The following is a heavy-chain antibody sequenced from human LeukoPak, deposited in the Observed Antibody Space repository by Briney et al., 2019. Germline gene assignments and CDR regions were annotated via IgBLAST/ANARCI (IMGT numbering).Heavy chain of an antibody. J-gene: IGHJ4*02. Sequence: ASVKVSCKASGYTFTNYGITWVRQAPGQGLEWMGWISAYNGNTNYAQKLQGRVTMTTDTSTSTAYMELRSLRSDDTAVYYCARAPRSSTYDYGDYVQARPGYYFDYWGQGTLVTVSS. CDR3: ARAPRSSTYDYGDYVQARPGYYFDY. V-gene: IGHV1-18*01. D-gene: IGHD4-17*01. CDR1: GYTFTNYG. CDR2: ISAYNGNT.